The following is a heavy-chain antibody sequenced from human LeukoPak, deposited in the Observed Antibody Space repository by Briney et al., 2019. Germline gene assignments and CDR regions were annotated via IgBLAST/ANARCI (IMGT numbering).Heavy chain of an antibody. CDR1: GFTFSNSW. V-gene: IGHV3-7*01. CDR3: ATVKGP. CDR2: INQNGSKK. Sequence: PGGSLRLSCAASGFTFSNSWMSWVRQAPGKGLEWVATINQNGSKKYYADSVKGRFTISSDNAKNSLDLQMNSLTAEDTAVYCCATVKGPGGDGRLMTVSS. J-gene: IGHJ5*02.